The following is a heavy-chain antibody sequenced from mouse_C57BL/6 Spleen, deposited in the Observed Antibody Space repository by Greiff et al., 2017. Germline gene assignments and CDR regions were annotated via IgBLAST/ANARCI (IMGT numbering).Heavy chain of an antibody. CDR3: LLPSSSYYAMDY. J-gene: IGHJ4*01. Sequence: VQLQQSGAELVRPGASVKLSCTASGFNIKDDYMHWVKQRPEQGLEWIGWIDPENGDTEYASKFQGKATITADTSSNTAYLQLSSLTSEDTAVYYCLLPSSSYYAMDYWGQGTSVTVSS. V-gene: IGHV14-4*01. CDR2: IDPENGDT. D-gene: IGHD2-1*01. CDR1: GFNIKDDY.